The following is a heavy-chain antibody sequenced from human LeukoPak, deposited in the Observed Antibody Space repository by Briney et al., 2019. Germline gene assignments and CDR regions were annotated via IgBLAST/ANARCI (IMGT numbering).Heavy chain of an antibody. CDR1: GFTFSSYS. CDR3: ARTNELGYCSSTSCYTVFYKDV. J-gene: IGHJ6*03. CDR2: ISSSSSYI. Sequence: GGSLRLSCAASGFTFSSYSMNWVRQAPGKGLEWVSSISSSSSYIYYADSVKGRFNISRDNAKNSLYLQMNSLRAEDTAVYYCARTNELGYCSSTSCYTVFYKDVWGKGTTVTVSS. V-gene: IGHV3-21*01. D-gene: IGHD2-2*02.